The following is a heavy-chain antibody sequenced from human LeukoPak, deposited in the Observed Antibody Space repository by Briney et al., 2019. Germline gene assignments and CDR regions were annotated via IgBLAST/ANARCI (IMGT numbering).Heavy chain of an antibody. CDR2: ISASGATT. Sequence: PGGSLRLSCAGSEFTFSSYAMHWFRQAPGRGLEWVSSISASGATTFYAASVRGRVAISRDNSRNILYLQMHSLRSEDTAIYYCARDSRKTLLQLVEIHWFAPWGQGTLVTVSS. D-gene: IGHD3-22*01. V-gene: IGHV3-23*01. CDR3: ARDSRKTLLQLVEIHWFAP. CDR1: EFTFSSYA. J-gene: IGHJ5*02.